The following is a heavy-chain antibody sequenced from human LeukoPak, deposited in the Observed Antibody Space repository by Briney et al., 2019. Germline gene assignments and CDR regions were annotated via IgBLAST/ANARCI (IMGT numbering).Heavy chain of an antibody. J-gene: IGHJ5*02. CDR3: ARPKGRGCNGGTCYTDWFDP. V-gene: IGHV4-30-4*01. Sequence: SQTLSLTCTVSGASISSGDYYWSWIRQPPGKGLEWIGYIHYSGNSYYNPSLKSRVTISIDTSKNQFSLKLSSVTAADTAVCYCARPKGRGCNGGTCYTDWFDPWGQGTLVTVSS. CDR1: GASISSGDYY. CDR2: IHYSGNS. D-gene: IGHD2-15*01.